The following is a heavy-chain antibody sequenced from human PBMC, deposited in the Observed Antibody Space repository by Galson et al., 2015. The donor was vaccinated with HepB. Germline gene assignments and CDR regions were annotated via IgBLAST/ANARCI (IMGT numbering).Heavy chain of an antibody. CDR2: IIPIFGTA. J-gene: IGHJ3*02. Sequence: SVKVSCRASGGTFSSYAISWVRQAPGQGLEWMGGIIPIFGTANYAQKFQGRVTITADESTSTAYMELSSLRSEDTAVYYCARGRGYCSSTSCYIAPPADDAFDIWGQGTMVTVSS. CDR3: ARGRGYCSSTSCYIAPPADDAFDI. V-gene: IGHV1-69*13. CDR1: GGTFSSYA. D-gene: IGHD2-2*01.